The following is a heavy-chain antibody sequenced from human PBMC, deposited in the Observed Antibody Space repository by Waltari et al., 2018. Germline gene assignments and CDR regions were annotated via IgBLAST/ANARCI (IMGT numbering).Heavy chain of an antibody. J-gene: IGHJ3*02. V-gene: IGHV3-23*04. Sequence: EVQLVESGGGLVQPGGSLRLSCAASGFTFSSYSMNWVRQAPGKGLEWVSAISGGGGSTYYADSVKGRFTISRDNSKNTLYLQMNSLRAEDTAVYYCAPLAVAGWVAFDIWGQGTMVTVSS. D-gene: IGHD6-19*01. CDR3: APLAVAGWVAFDI. CDR2: ISGGGGST. CDR1: GFTFSSYS.